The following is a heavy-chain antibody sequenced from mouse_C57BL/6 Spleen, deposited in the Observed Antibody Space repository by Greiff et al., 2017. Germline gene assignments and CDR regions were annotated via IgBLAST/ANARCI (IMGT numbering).Heavy chain of an antibody. CDR1: GYSITSGYY. J-gene: IGHJ1*03. D-gene: IGHD1-1*01. V-gene: IGHV3-6*01. CDR2: ISYDGSN. Sequence: EVKLMESGPGLVKPSQSLSLTCSVTGYSITSGYYWNWIRQFPGNKLEWMGYISYDGSNNYNPSLKNRISITRDTSKNQFFLMLNSVTTEDTATYYCARVYDGSSYGGYFDVWGTGTTVTVSS. CDR3: ARVYDGSSYGGYFDV.